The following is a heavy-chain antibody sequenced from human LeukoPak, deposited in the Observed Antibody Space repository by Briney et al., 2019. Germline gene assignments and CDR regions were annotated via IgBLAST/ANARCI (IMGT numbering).Heavy chain of an antibody. D-gene: IGHD5-18*01. CDR2: IYYGGST. Sequence: PSETLSLTCTISGGSISSYYWSWIRQPPGKGPEWIGYIYYGGSTNYNPSLKSRVTISVDTSKIQFSLKLSSVTAADTAVYYCARLYTYESYWYFDLWAVAPWSLSP. CDR1: GGSISSYY. V-gene: IGHV4-59*08. J-gene: IGHJ2*01. CDR3: ARLYTYESYWYFDL.